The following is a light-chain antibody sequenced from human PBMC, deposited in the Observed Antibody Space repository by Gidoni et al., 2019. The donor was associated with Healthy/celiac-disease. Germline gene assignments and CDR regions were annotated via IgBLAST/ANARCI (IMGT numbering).Light chain of an antibody. CDR2: GEA. V-gene: IGKV3-15*01. J-gene: IGKJ3*01. CDR3: QQYNNWPPFT. CDR1: QSVSSN. Sequence: EIVMTQSPANLYVSPGERATLSCRASQSVSSNLAWYQQKPGQAPRRRISGEAPRATVTTARFSGSGSGTEFTLTISSLQSEYFAVYYFQQYNNWPPFTFGPGTNVDIQ.